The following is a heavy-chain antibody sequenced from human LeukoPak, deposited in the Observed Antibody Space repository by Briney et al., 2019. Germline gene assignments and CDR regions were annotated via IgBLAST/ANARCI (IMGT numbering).Heavy chain of an antibody. D-gene: IGHD6-19*01. V-gene: IGHV3-64D*06. J-gene: IGHJ4*02. CDR2: ISSNGGST. CDR1: GFTFSSYA. CDR3: VKESPLYSSGWPFDY. Sequence: GGSLRLSCSASGFTFSSYAMHWGRQAPGKGLEYVSAISSNGGSTYYADSVKGRFTISRDNSKNTLYLQMSSLRAEDTAVYYCVKESPLYSSGWPFDYWGQGTLVTVSS.